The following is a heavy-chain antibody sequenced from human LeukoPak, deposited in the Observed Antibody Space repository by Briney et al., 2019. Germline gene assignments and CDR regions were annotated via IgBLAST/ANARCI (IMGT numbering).Heavy chain of an antibody. CDR2: ISGSGGSA. Sequence: GGSLRLSCAASGFTFSSYAMSWVRQAPGKGLEWVSAISGSGGSAYYADSVKGRFTISRDNSKNTLYLQMNSLRAEDTAVYYCARAVYGDFVNNWFDPWGQGTLVTVSS. D-gene: IGHD4-17*01. V-gene: IGHV3-23*01. CDR3: ARAVYGDFVNNWFDP. CDR1: GFTFSSYA. J-gene: IGHJ5*02.